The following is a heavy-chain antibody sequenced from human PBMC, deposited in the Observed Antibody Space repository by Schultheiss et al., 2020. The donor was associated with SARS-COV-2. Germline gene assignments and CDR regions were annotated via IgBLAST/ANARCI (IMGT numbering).Heavy chain of an antibody. V-gene: IGHV4-30-4*01. J-gene: IGHJ4*02. CDR3: ARDFTARGSGGSFHC. CDR2: IYYSGST. Sequence: SQTLSLTCTVSGGSISSGDYYWSWIRQPPGKGLEWIGYIYYSGSTYYNPSLKSRVSLSLDMSKNRFSLNLNSVTAADTAVYYCARDFTARGSGGSFHCWGQGTLVTVSS. CDR1: GGSISSGDYY. D-gene: IGHD6-19*01.